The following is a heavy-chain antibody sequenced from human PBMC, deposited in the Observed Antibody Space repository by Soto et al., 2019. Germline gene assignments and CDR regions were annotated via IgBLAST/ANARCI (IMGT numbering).Heavy chain of an antibody. D-gene: IGHD3-9*01. CDR2: ISGSGGST. Sequence: GGSLRLSCAASGFTFSSYAMSWVRQAPGKGLEWVSAISGSGGSTYYAESVKGRFTISRDNSKNTLYLQKNSLRAEDTAVYYCAKDRYDILTGPFDYWGQGTLVTVSS. CDR1: GFTFSSYA. J-gene: IGHJ4*02. V-gene: IGHV3-23*01. CDR3: AKDRYDILTGPFDY.